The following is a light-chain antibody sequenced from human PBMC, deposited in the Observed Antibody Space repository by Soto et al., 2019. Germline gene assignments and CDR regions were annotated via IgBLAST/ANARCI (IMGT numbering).Light chain of an antibody. CDR1: QSVSSW. CDR3: LQYKAYST. J-gene: IGKJ1*01. V-gene: IGKV1-5*01. CDR2: DVS. Sequence: DIQMTQSPSTLSASVGDRVTLTCRASQSVSSWLAWYQQKPGKAPKLLIYDVSSLKSGVPSRFSGSGSGTEFALTISSLKHDDFATYYCLQYKAYSTFGQGTKV.